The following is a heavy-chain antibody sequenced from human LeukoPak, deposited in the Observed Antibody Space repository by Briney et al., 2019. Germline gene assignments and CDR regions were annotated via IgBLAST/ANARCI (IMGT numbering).Heavy chain of an antibody. J-gene: IGHJ4*02. CDR2: ISYDGSNK. Sequence: GGSLRLSCAASGFTFSSYAMHWVRQAPGKGLDWVAIISYDGSNKFYGDSVKGRFTISRDNSKNAVYLQMNSLGTEDTAVYYCAKGGAAVTRYVDYWGQGTLVTVSS. CDR1: GFTFSSYA. V-gene: IGHV3-30*04. CDR3: AKGGAAVTRYVDY. D-gene: IGHD4-17*01.